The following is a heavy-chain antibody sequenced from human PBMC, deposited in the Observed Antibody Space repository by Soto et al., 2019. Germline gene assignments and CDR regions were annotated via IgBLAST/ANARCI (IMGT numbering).Heavy chain of an antibody. CDR3: ARLLGSWSRASDY. D-gene: IGHD3-10*01. Sequence: QVQLVQSGAEVKKPGSSVKVSCKASGDTFNFYTINWVRQAPGLGLEWMGRFNPILSFSNSALKFQGRVTLIADKSPITAYVVLSSLESQETAIYFWARLLGSWSRASDYLGQVALV. V-gene: IGHV1-69*02. CDR1: GDTFNFYT. J-gene: IGHJ4*02. CDR2: FNPILSFS.